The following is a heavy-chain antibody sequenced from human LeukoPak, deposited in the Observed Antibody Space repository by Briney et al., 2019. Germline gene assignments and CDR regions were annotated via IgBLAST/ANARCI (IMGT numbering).Heavy chain of an antibody. Sequence: GGSLRLSCAASRFTLSTYWMSWDRQAPGKGLEWVAHIKQDGSQEYYVDSVKGRFTISRDSAKNSLYLQMNSLRAEDTAVYYCARGVPYDSWSGPHYSDYWGQGTLVTVSS. D-gene: IGHD3-3*01. CDR2: IKQDGSQE. CDR3: ARGVPYDSWSGPHYSDY. V-gene: IGHV3-7*01. CDR1: RFTLSTYW. J-gene: IGHJ4*02.